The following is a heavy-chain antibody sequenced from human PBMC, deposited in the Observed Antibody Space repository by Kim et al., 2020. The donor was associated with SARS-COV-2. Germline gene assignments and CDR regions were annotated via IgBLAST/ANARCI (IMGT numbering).Heavy chain of an antibody. CDR2: INHSGST. V-gene: IGHV4-34*01. J-gene: IGHJ4*02. CDR3: AAGSGYDSI. Sequence: SETLSLTCAIYGGSFSGYYWSWIRQPPGKGLEWIGEINHSGSTNYNPSLKSRVTISVDTSKNQFSLKLSSVTAADTAVYYCAAGSGYDSIWGQGTLVTVSS. CDR1: GGSFSGYY. D-gene: IGHD5-12*01.